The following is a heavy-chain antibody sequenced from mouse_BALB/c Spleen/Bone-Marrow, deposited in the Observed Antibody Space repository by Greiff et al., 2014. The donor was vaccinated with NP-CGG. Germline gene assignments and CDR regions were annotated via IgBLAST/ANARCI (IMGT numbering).Heavy chain of an antibody. D-gene: IGHD1-1*01. J-gene: IGHJ1*01. CDR2: INPSNGGT. CDR3: TRSNYVYWYFDV. Sequence: QVQLQQPGAELVKPGASVKLSCKASGYSFTRYYMYWVKQRPGQGLEWIGEINPSNGGTNFNEKFKSKATLTVDKSSSTAYMQLSSLTSEDAAVYYCTRSNYVYWYFDVWGAGTTVTVSS. V-gene: IGHV1S81*02. CDR1: GYSFTRYY.